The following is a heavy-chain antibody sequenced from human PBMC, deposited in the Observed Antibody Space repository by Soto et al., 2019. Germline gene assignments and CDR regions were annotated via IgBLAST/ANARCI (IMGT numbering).Heavy chain of an antibody. V-gene: IGHV1-69*01. CDR2: IIPILCTA. CDR1: GGTFSSYA. Sequence: QVQLVQSGAEVKKPGSSVKVSCKASGGTFSSYAISWVRQAPGQGLEWMGGIIPILCTANYAQKFQGRVTITADESTSTAYMELSSLRPEDTAVYYCARDLPKGGYYDILTGYNPHSDAFDIWGQGTMVTVSS. J-gene: IGHJ3*02. CDR3: ARDLPKGGYYDILTGYNPHSDAFDI. D-gene: IGHD3-9*01.